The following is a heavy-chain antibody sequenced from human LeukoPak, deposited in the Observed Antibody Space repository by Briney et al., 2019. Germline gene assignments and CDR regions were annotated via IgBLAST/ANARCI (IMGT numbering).Heavy chain of an antibody. J-gene: IGHJ4*02. CDR3: ARGMTREVGYYFDY. CDR1: EGTFSSYA. V-gene: IGHV1-69*05. CDR2: IIPIFGTA. D-gene: IGHD1-26*01. Sequence: GASVKVSCKASEGTFSSYAISWVRQAPGQGLEWMGGIIPIFGTANYAQKFQGRVTITTDESTSTAYMELSSLRSEDTAVYYCARGMTREVGYYFDYWGQGTLVTVSS.